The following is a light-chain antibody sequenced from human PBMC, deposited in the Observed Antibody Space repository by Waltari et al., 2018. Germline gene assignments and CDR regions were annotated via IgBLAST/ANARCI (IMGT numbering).Light chain of an antibody. CDR2: RDT. J-gene: IGLJ1*01. V-gene: IGLV3-1*01. Sequence: SYDLTQPPSVSVSPGQTASITCSGDRLGAKYTSWYQQKPGQSPPLVIYRDTTRPAGSPERFSGSNSGNTATLTISGTQATDEADYYCQAWDSNAFYVFGTGTKVTVL. CDR1: RLGAKY. CDR3: QAWDSNAFYV.